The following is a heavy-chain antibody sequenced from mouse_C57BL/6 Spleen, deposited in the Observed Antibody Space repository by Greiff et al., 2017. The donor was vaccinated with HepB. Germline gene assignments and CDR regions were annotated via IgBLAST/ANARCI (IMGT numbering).Heavy chain of an antibody. D-gene: IGHD2-2*01. J-gene: IGHJ4*01. Sequence: VQLQQSGPELVKPGASVKISCKASGYTFTDYYMNWVKQSHGKSLEWIGDINPNNGGTSYNQKFKGKATLTVDKSSSTAYMELRSLTSEDSAVYYCARQGGYDGDYYAMDYWGEGTSVTVSS. V-gene: IGHV1-26*01. CDR3: ARQGGYDGDYYAMDY. CDR1: GYTFTDYY. CDR2: INPNNGGT.